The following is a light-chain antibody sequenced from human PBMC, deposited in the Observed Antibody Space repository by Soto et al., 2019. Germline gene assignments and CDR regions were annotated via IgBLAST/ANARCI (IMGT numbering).Light chain of an antibody. J-gene: IGKJ2*01. Sequence: EIVLTQSPGTLSLSPGERATLSCRASQRVTSNYLSWYQQKPGQAPRLLIYGASSRATGIPDRFSGSGSGTDFTLTISRLEPEDFAVYYCQQYGGSPLYTFGQGTKLEIK. CDR1: QRVTSNY. CDR3: QQYGGSPLYT. CDR2: GAS. V-gene: IGKV3-20*01.